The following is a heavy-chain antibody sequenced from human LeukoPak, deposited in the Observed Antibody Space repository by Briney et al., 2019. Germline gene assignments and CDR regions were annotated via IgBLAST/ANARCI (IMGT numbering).Heavy chain of an antibody. V-gene: IGHV3-7*01. CDR3: ATTLNIATPGHL. CDR2: IKSDESER. Sequence: TGGSLRLSCVGSGFTFSDYWMSWVRQAPGKGLEWVANIKSDESERFFLDSVKGRFAISRDNAKNSVHLQMSSLRAEDTGVYYCATTLNIATPGHLWGQGALVTVSS. J-gene: IGHJ4*02. CDR1: GFTFSDYW. D-gene: IGHD6-13*01.